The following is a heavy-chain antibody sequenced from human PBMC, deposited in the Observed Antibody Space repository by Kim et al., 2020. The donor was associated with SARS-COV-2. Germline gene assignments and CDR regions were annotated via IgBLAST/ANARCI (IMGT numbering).Heavy chain of an antibody. D-gene: IGHD2-8*01. J-gene: IGHJ6*02. Sequence: GGSLRLSCAASGFTFSSYAMSWVRQAPGKGLEWVSAISGSGGSTYYADSVKGRFTISRDNSKNTLYLQMNSLRAEDTAVYYCAKDLDCTNGVCYWGYYYYGMDGWGQGTTVTVSS. CDR2: ISGSGGST. V-gene: IGHV3-23*01. CDR3: AKDLDCTNGVCYWGYYYYGMDG. CDR1: GFTFSSYA.